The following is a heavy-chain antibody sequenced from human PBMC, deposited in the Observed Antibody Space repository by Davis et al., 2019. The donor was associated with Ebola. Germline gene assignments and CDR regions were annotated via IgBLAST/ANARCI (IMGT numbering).Heavy chain of an antibody. CDR1: GDSISGYY. V-gene: IGHV4-59*04. Sequence: GSLRLSCTVSGDSISGYYWSWIRQPPGKGLEWIGFIFYSGSTYYNPSLKSRVTISVDTSKNQFSLKLSSVTAADTAVYYCARRRANYYYDSSGYYSARPGLFDYWGQGTLVTVSS. J-gene: IGHJ4*02. CDR2: IFYSGST. CDR3: ARRRANYYYDSSGYYSARPGLFDY. D-gene: IGHD3-22*01.